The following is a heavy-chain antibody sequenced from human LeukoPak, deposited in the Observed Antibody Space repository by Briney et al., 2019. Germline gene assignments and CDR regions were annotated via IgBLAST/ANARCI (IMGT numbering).Heavy chain of an antibody. Sequence: GASVKVSCKASGYTFTSYGISWVRQAPGQGLEWMGGIIPIFGTANYAQKFQGRVTITADESTSTAYMELSSLRSEDTAVYYCARGVFGVVPDRYCFDYWGQGTLVTVSS. CDR2: IIPIFGTA. V-gene: IGHV1-69*13. CDR3: ARGVFGVVPDRYCFDY. J-gene: IGHJ4*02. D-gene: IGHD3-3*01. CDR1: GYTFTSYG.